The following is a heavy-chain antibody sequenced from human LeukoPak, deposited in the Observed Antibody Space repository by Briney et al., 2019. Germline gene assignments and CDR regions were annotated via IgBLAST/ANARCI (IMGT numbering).Heavy chain of an antibody. D-gene: IGHD1-26*01. J-gene: IGHJ4*02. CDR3: ARLGLVGATQLDY. V-gene: IGHV4-39*01. CDR2: IYYSGST. CDR1: DGSISSSSYY. Sequence: SETLSLTCTVSDGSISSSSYYWGWIRQPPGKGLEWIGSIYYSGSTYYNPSLKSRVTISVDTSKNQFSLKLSSVTAADTAVYYCARLGLVGATQLDYWGQGTLVTVSS.